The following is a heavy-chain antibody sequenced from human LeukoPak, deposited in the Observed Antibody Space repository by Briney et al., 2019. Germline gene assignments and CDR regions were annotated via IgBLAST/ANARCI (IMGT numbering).Heavy chain of an antibody. CDR1: GYTFTIYG. CDR2: ISAYNGNT. Sequence: GASVTLSFTSSGYTFTIYGISWVRQAPGQGLEWKGWISAYNGNTNYAQKLQGRVTMTTDTSTSTAYMELRSLRSDDTAVYYCARDREYCSGGSCYSNFDYWGQGTLVTVSS. CDR3: ARDREYCSGGSCYSNFDY. D-gene: IGHD2-15*01. V-gene: IGHV1-18*01. J-gene: IGHJ4*02.